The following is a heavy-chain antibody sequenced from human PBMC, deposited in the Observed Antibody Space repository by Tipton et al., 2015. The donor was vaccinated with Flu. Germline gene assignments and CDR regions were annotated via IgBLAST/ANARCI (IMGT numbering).Heavy chain of an antibody. CDR3: AREGSAGGNFDS. Sequence: TLSLTCSVSGDSIGSRYFWGWIRQPPGKGLEWIGNVHRTGSPYYNPSLRSRVTIAVDGPKNQFSLRLTSVTAADTAVYYCAREGSAGGNFDSWGQGILVTVSS. V-gene: IGHV4-38-2*02. CDR2: VHRTGSP. D-gene: IGHD2-15*01. J-gene: IGHJ4*02. CDR1: GDSIGSRYF.